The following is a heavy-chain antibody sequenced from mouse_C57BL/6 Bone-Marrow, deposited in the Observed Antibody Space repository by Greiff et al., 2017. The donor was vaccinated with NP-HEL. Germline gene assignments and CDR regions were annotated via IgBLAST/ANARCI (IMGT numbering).Heavy chain of an antibody. D-gene: IGHD1-1*01. J-gene: IGHJ3*01. CDR3: ASTTVGPPFAY. V-gene: IGHV1-64*01. CDR2: IHPNSGST. Sequence: QVQLQQPGAELVKPGASVKLSCKASGYTFTSYWMHWVKQRPGQGLEWIGMIHPNSGSTNYNEKFKSKATLTVDKSSSTAYMQLSSLTSEDSAVYYCASTTVGPPFAYWGQGTLVTVSA. CDR1: GYTFTSYW.